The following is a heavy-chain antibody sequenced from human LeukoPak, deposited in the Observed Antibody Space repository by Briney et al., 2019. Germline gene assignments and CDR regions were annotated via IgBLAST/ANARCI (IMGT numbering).Heavy chain of an antibody. J-gene: IGHJ6*04. D-gene: IGHD2-2*01. CDR2: IYDSGSH. CDR1: GGSISSSCYY. CDR3: ARDSATRYCSSTSCWLDV. V-gene: IGHV4-39*07. Sequence: SETLSLTCTVSGGSISSSCYYWGWIRQPPGKWLEWMGSIYDSGSHSYNPSLKSRVTISVDTSKNQFSLKLSSVTAADTAVYYCARDSATRYCSSTSCWLDVWGKGTTVTVSS.